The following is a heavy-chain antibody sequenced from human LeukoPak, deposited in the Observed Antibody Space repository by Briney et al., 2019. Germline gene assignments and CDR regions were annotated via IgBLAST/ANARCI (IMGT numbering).Heavy chain of an antibody. CDR1: GLTFTIHW. CDR2: INPDGNEK. D-gene: IGHD1-1*01. J-gene: IGHJ4*02. CDR3: AKEEWYSFDN. Sequence: GGSLRLSCEVSGLTFTIHWMSWVRQAPGKGLEWVAKINPDGNEKSYVDSVKGRFTISRDNAKNSLYLQMNNLRAEDTAMYYCAKEEWYSFDNWGQGYLVTVSS. V-gene: IGHV3-7*01.